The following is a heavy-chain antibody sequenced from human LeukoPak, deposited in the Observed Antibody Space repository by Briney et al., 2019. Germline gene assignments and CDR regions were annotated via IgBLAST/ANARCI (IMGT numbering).Heavy chain of an antibody. CDR2: TYYRSKWLN. CDR1: GDSVSSNSAG. Sequence: SQTLSLTCAISGDSVSSNSAGWNWIRQSPSRGLXWLGRTYYRSKWLNDYAVSMKSRITVSPDTSRNQFSLQLNSVTPEDTAVYYCARAGGEGFDHWGQGTLVTVSS. D-gene: IGHD3-16*01. V-gene: IGHV6-1*01. J-gene: IGHJ4*02. CDR3: ARAGGEGFDH.